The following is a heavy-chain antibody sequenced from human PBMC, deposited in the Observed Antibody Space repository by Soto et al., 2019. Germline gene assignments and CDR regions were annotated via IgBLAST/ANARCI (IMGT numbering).Heavy chain of an antibody. V-gene: IGHV4-59*08. CDR3: ARHGGYYDIVTGYRFYYYYYMDV. D-gene: IGHD3-9*01. CDR2: IYYSGST. CDR1: GGSISSYY. Sequence: PSETLSLTCTVSGGSISSYYWSWIRQPPGKGLEWIGYIYYSGSTNYNPSLKSRVTISVDTSKNQFSLKLSSVTAADTAVYYCARHGGYYDIVTGYRFYYYYYMDVWGKGPTVTVSS. J-gene: IGHJ6*03.